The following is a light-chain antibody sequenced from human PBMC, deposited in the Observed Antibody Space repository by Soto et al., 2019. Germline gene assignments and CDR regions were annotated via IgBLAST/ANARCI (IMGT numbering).Light chain of an antibody. CDR1: QSISNR. Sequence: MKLSAAALSAYVGDRVTITCWASQSISNRLAWYQKKKGKAPKVLIYDASSLESGVPSRLRGSGYGTELTITISSMQTDDLETYYCQLYNSYSWTFGQVTKVDI. CDR2: DAS. J-gene: IGKJ1*01. V-gene: IGKV1-5*01. CDR3: QLYNSYSWT.